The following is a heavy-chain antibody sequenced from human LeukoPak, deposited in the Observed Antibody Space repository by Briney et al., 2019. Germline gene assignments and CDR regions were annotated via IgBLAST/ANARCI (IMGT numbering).Heavy chain of an antibody. CDR1: GDSISSSSYS. J-gene: IGHJ3*02. D-gene: IGHD1-26*01. CDR2: IYYSGST. CDR3: ARLYSGSYDDAFDI. V-gene: IGHV4-39*01. Sequence: PSETLSLTCTVSGDSISSSSYSWGWIRQPPGKGLEWIGSIYYSGSTYYNPSLKSRVTISVDTSKNQFSLKLSSVTAADTAVYYCARLYSGSYDDAFDIWGQGTMVTVSS.